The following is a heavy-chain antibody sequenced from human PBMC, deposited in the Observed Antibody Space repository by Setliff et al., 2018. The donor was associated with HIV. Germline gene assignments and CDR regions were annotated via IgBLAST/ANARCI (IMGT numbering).Heavy chain of an antibody. D-gene: IGHD6-13*01. Sequence: GGSLRLSCAASGITFSRSAMSWVRQAPGKGLEWVSGISGSGDDTYYADSVKGRFTISRDNSKNTLYLQMYSLRVEDTALYYCAKVLDIATTGRRLGVLDIWGQGTMVTVSS. V-gene: IGHV3-23*01. CDR1: GITFSRSA. CDR2: ISGSGDDT. CDR3: AKVLDIATTGRRLGVLDI. J-gene: IGHJ3*02.